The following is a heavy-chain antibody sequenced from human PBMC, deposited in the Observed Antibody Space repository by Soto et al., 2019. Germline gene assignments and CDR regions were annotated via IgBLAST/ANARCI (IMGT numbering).Heavy chain of an antibody. CDR1: GYTFTSYG. V-gene: IGHV1-18*01. D-gene: IGHD6-13*01. J-gene: IGHJ4*02. CDR3: ARGSSPVDFDY. CDR2: INAYNGKT. Sequence: QVQLVQSGAEVKKPGASVKVSCKTSGYTFTSYGINWVRQAPGQGLEWMGWINAYNGKTNYAQRLQGRVIMTTDTSTSTAYMELRSLRSDDTAVYYCARGSSPVDFDYWGQGTLVTVSS.